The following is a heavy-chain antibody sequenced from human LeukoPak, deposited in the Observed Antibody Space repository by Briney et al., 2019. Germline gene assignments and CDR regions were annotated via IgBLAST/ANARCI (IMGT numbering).Heavy chain of an antibody. CDR2: ISSSSSYI. CDR3: ARDTYYYDSSGHFDY. Sequence: GWSLRLSCAASGFTLSRHSMNWVRQAPGKGREWVSSISSSSSYIYYADSVKGRFNISRHNAKNSLDLQMNSLRAEDTAVYYCARDTYYYDSSGHFDYWGKGTLVTVSS. D-gene: IGHD3-22*01. V-gene: IGHV3-21*01. CDR1: GFTLSRHS. J-gene: IGHJ4*02.